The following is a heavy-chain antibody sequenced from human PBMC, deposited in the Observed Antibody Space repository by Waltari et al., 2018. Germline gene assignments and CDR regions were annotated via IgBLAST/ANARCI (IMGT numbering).Heavy chain of an antibody. CDR3: ARNPNPFYYDSPCDL. Sequence: VQLVQSDSAVKKPGASVKVSCKTSGFTLPSYGFTWVRKAPGQGLEWIGWISGNTGDTNYAQEFRDRVTMTTDTSTNTVYMELRTLRSDDTALYYCARNPNPFYYDSPCDLWGQGTELTVSS. CDR1: GFTLPSYG. J-gene: IGHJ3*01. V-gene: IGHV1-18*01. CDR2: ISGNTGDT. D-gene: IGHD3-22*01.